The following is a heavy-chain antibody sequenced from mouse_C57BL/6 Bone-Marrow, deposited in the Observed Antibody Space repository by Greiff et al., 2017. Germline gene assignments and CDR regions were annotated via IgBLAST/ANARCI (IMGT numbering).Heavy chain of an antibody. CDR1: GFNIKDDY. Sequence: VQLKESGAELVRPGASVKLSCTASGFNIKDDYMHWVKQRPEQGLEWIGWIDPENGDTEYASKFQGKATITADTSSNTAYLQLSSLTSEDTAVYYCTTSTVVAGYYAMDYWGQGTSVTVSS. J-gene: IGHJ4*01. D-gene: IGHD1-1*01. V-gene: IGHV14-4*01. CDR2: IDPENGDT. CDR3: TTSTVVAGYYAMDY.